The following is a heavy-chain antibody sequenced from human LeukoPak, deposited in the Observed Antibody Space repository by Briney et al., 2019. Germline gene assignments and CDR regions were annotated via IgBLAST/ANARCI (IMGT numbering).Heavy chain of an antibody. V-gene: IGHV4-59*08. CDR2: IYYSGST. J-gene: IGHJ4*02. Sequence: PSETLSLTCTVSGGSISSYYWSWIRQPPGKGLEWIGYIYYSGSTNYNPSLKSRVTISVDTSKNQFSLKLSSVTAGDTAVYYWARTRGYDSSGYYYFDYWGQGTLVTVSS. CDR1: GGSISSYY. CDR3: ARTRGYDSSGYYYFDY. D-gene: IGHD3-22*01.